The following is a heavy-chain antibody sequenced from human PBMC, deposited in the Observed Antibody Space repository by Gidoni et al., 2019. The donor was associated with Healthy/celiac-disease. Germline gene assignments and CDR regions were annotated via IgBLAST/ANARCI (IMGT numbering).Heavy chain of an antibody. CDR1: GSTFPSSA. Sequence: HVQLVQSGPEEKKPGASAKVSCKASGSTFPSSAMHWVRQAPGQRLEWMGWLNAGNGNTKYSKKFQGRVTITRDTSASTAYMELSSLRSEDTAVYYCARAHCSGGSCYGDWFDPWGQGTLVTVSS. CDR2: LNAGNGNT. V-gene: IGHV1-3*05. CDR3: ARAHCSGGSCYGDWFDP. D-gene: IGHD2-15*01. J-gene: IGHJ5*02.